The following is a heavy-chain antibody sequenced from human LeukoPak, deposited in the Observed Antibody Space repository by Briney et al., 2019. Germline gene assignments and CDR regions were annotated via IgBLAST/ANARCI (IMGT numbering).Heavy chain of an antibody. CDR2: IIPIFGTA. CDR3: ARHKLGIDYFDY. V-gene: IGHV1-69*13. Sequence: ASVKVSCKASGDTFSSYAISWVRQAPGQGLEWMGGIIPIFGTANYAQKFQGRVTITADESTSTAYMELSSLRSEDTAVYYCARHKLGIDYFDYWGQGTLVTVSS. CDR1: GDTFSSYA. J-gene: IGHJ4*02. D-gene: IGHD7-27*01.